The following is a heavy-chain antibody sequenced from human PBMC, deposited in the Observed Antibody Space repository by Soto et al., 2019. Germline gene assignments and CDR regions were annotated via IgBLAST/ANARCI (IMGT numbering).Heavy chain of an antibody. V-gene: IGHV3-48*04. CDR2: ISSSGSTI. D-gene: IGHD3-22*01. CDR3: AGYYYDSSGYYRGLYGMDV. Sequence: CSLGLSCAASGFTFSTYSMNCVRQAPGKGLEWVSYISSSGSTIYYADSVKGRFTISRDNAKNSLYLQMNSLRAEDTAVYYCAGYYYDSSGYYRGLYGMDVWGQGTTVTVSS. CDR1: GFTFSTYS. J-gene: IGHJ6*02.